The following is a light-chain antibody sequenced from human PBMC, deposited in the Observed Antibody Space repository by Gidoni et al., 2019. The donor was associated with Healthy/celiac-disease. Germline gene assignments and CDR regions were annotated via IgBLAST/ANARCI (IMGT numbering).Light chain of an antibody. V-gene: IGKV2-28*01. CDR3: MQALQTPT. Sequence: DIVMTQSPLSLPVTPGAPASIYCRSSQSLLHSNGYNYLDWYLQKPGQSPQLLIYLGSNRASGVPDRFSGSGSGTDFTLKISRVEAEDVGVYYCMQALQTPTFGGGTKVEIK. J-gene: IGKJ4*01. CDR1: QSLLHSNGYNY. CDR2: LGS.